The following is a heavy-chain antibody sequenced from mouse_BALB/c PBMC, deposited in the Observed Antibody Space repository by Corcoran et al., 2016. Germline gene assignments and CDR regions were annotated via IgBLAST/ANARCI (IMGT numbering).Heavy chain of an antibody. CDR2: INPYNGGT. CDR1: GYSFTGYT. Sequence: EVQLQQSGPELVKPGASMKISCKASGYSFTGYTMNWVKQSHGKNLEWIGLINPYNGGTSYNQKFKGKATLTVDKSSSTAYMELLSLTSEDSAVYDCARKYYGNYVGAMDYWGQGTSVTVSS. V-gene: IGHV1-18*01. CDR3: ARKYYGNYVGAMDY. J-gene: IGHJ4*01. D-gene: IGHD2-1*01.